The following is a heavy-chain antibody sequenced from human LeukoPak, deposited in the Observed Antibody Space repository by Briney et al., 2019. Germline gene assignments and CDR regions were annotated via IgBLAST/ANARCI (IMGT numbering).Heavy chain of an antibody. CDR2: IYHSGST. J-gene: IGHJ1*01. V-gene: IGHV4-4*02. Sequence: SGTLSLTCAVSGGSISSSNWWSWVRQPPGKGLEWIGEIYHSGSTNYNPSLKSRVTISVDTSKSQFSLKLTSVTAADTAVYYCASMPAAEYFHHWGQGTLVTVSS. CDR1: GGSISSSNW. CDR3: ASMPAAEYFHH. D-gene: IGHD2-2*01.